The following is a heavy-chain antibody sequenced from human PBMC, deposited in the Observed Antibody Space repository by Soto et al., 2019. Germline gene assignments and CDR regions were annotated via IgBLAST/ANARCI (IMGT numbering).Heavy chain of an antibody. V-gene: IGHV1-69*01. D-gene: IGHD6-19*01. Sequence: QVQLVQSGAEVKKPGSSVKVSCKASGGTFSSYAISWVLQAPGQGLEWMGGIIPIFGTANYAQKFQGRVTITADESTSTAYMELSSLRSEDTAVYYCARCPLGLAPYYYYGMDVWGQGTTVTVSS. CDR3: ARCPLGLAPYYYYGMDV. CDR2: IIPIFGTA. J-gene: IGHJ6*02. CDR1: GGTFSSYA.